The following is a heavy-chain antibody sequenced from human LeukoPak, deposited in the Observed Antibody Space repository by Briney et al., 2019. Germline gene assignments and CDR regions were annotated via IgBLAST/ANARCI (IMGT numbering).Heavy chain of an antibody. CDR1: GGSISSGGYY. Sequence: PSETLSLTCTVSGGSISSGGYYWSWIRQHPGKGLEWIGYIYYSGSTYYNPSLKSRVTISVDTSKDQFSLKLSSVTAADTAVYYCARGGDDYSSLHWGQGTLVTVSS. CDR2: IYYSGST. CDR3: ARGGDDYSSLH. V-gene: IGHV4-31*03. D-gene: IGHD4-11*01. J-gene: IGHJ4*02.